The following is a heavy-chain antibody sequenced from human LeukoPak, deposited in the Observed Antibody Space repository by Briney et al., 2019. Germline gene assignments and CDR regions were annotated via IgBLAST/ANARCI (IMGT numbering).Heavy chain of an antibody. J-gene: IGHJ4*02. CDR1: GGSISSGDYY. CDR3: ARVRGITMIRGVIITDGYFDY. V-gene: IGHV4-30-4*02. CDR2: IYYSGST. Sequence: SETLSLTCTVSGGSISSGDYYLSWIRQPPGKGLEWIGYIYYSGSTYYNPSLKSRVSISADTSKNQFSVKLSSVTAADTAVYYCARVRGITMIRGVIITDGYFDYWGQGTLVTVSS. D-gene: IGHD3-10*01.